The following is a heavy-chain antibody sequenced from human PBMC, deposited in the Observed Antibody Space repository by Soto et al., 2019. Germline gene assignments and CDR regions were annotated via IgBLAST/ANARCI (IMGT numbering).Heavy chain of an antibody. CDR1: GFTFSNSD. D-gene: IGHD3-10*01. Sequence: GSLRLSCAASGFTFSNSDMNWVRQAPGKGLEWVSGVSWNGSRTHYADSVKGRFIISRDNSRSFLYQQMNSLRPEDMAVYYCVSEENLISFAELIHYYYYYGMDVWGQGTTVTVSS. J-gene: IGHJ6*02. CDR2: VSWNGSRT. CDR3: VSEENLISFAELIHYYYYYGMDV. V-gene: IGHV3-35*01.